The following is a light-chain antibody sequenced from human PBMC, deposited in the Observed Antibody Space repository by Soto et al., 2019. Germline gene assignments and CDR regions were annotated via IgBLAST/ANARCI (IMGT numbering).Light chain of an antibody. CDR2: AAS. CDR1: QTITNW. V-gene: IGKV1-5*01. CDR3: KHSNSHLCT. Sequence: DIQMTQSPSSLSASVGDRVTITCRASQTITNWLAWYQQKPGRAPKLLIYAASTLESGVPSRFSGRGSGTEFALTISSLQPDDLATYYGKHSNSHLCTFGQANKLEIK. J-gene: IGKJ2*02.